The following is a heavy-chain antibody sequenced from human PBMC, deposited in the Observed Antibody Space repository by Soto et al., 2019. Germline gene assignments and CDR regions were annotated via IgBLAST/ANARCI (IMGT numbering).Heavy chain of an antibody. D-gene: IGHD1-1*01. CDR1: GYTFSDYY. V-gene: IGHV1-2*02. CDR2: INPNSGGT. J-gene: IGHJ4*02. CDR3: AREPATAKPEGVDF. Sequence: ASVKVSCKASGYTFSDYYIHWVRRAPGQGLEWMGWINPNSGGTKYAPKFQGGVTMTRDTSITTAYTELSRLRSGDTAVYYCAREPATAKPEGVDFWGQGTLVTVSS.